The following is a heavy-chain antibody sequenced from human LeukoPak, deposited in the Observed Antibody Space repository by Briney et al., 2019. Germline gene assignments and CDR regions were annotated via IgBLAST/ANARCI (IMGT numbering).Heavy chain of an antibody. CDR2: ISGSGGST. D-gene: IGHD1-26*01. V-gene: IGHV3-23*01. CDR3: AKGRVGATRYYFDY. Sequence: QSGGSLRLSFAASGFTFSSYAMSWVRRAPGKWLEWVSAISGSGGSTYYADSVKGRFTISRDNSKNTLYLQMNSLRADDTAVYYCAKGRVGATRYYFDYWGQGTLVTVSS. J-gene: IGHJ4*02. CDR1: GFTFSSYA.